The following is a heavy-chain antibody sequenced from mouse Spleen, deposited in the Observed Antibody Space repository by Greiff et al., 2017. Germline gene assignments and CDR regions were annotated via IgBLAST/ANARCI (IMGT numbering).Heavy chain of an antibody. D-gene: IGHD4-1*01. CDR3: ARMDWDAYFDV. CDR1: GYTFTSYW. Sequence: QVQLQQPGAELVKPGASVKLSCKASGYTFTSYWMHWVKQRPGQGLEWIGMIHPNSGSTNYNEKFKSKATLTVDKSSSTAYMQLSSLTSEDSAVYYCARMDWDAYFDVWGAGTTVTVSS. V-gene: IGHV1-64*01. J-gene: IGHJ1*01. CDR2: IHPNSGST.